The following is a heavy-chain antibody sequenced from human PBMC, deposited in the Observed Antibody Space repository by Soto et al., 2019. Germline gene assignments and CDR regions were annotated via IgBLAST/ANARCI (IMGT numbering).Heavy chain of an antibody. V-gene: IGHV3-7*01. CDR2: INQDGSEK. D-gene: IGHD1-7*01. J-gene: IGHJ4*02. CDR3: ASAPNWNYGY. Sequence: EVQLVESGGGLVQPGGSLRLSCAASGFTSSSYWMSWVRQVPGRGLEWVANINQDGSEKYYVDSVRGRFTISRDNAKNSLSLQMNSLRAEDTAVYSCASAPNWNYGYWGQGTRVSVSS. CDR1: GFTSSSYW.